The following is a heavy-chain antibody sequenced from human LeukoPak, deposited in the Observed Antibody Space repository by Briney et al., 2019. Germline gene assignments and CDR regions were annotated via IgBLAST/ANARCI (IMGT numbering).Heavy chain of an antibody. CDR2: ISSSGST. Sequence: PSETLSLTCTVSGDSISSGDYYWSWIRQPAGKGLEWIGRISSSGSTNYNPSLKSRVTISVDTSKNQFSLKLSSVTAADTAVYYCARDGTTVTPRDWFDPWGQGTLVTVSS. D-gene: IGHD4-17*01. V-gene: IGHV4-61*02. CDR3: ARDGTTVTPRDWFDP. J-gene: IGHJ5*02. CDR1: GDSISSGDYY.